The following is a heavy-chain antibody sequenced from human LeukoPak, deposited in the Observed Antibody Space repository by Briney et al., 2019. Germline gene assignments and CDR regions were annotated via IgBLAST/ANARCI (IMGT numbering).Heavy chain of an antibody. Sequence: GESLKISCKSSGHSFTSYWIGWVRQMPGKGLEWMGIIYPGDSNTRYSPSFQGQVTISADKSISTTYLQWSSLKASDTAMYYCARRSSGWYYFDYWGQGTLVTVSS. D-gene: IGHD6-19*01. CDR2: IYPGDSNT. CDR3: ARRSSGWYYFDY. CDR1: GHSFTSYW. J-gene: IGHJ4*02. V-gene: IGHV5-51*01.